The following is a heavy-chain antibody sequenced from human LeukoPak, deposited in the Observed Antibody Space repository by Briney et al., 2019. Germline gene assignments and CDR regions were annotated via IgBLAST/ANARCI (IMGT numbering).Heavy chain of an antibody. D-gene: IGHD1-20*01. CDR2: IYPGDSDT. CDR3: ARRYNWNYYGMDV. Sequence: GGSLKISCKGSGYSFTSYWIGWVRQVPGKGLEWRGIIYPGDSDTRYSPSFQGQVTISADKSISTAYLQWSSLKASDTAMYYCARRYNWNYYGMDVWGQGTTVTVSS. V-gene: IGHV5-51*01. J-gene: IGHJ6*02. CDR1: GYSFTSYW.